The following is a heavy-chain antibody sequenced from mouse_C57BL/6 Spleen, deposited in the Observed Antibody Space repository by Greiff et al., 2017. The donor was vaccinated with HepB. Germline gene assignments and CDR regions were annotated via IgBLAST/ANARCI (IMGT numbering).Heavy chain of an antibody. J-gene: IGHJ2*01. Sequence: VQLKESGPELVKPGASVKISCKASGYTFTDYYMNWVKQSHGKSLEWIGDINPNNGGTSYNQKFKGKATLTVDKSSSTAYMELRSLTSEDSAVYYCARGGLITTVVAVDYWGQGTTLTVSS. CDR1: GYTFTDYY. D-gene: IGHD1-1*01. CDR3: ARGGLITTVVAVDY. CDR2: INPNNGGT. V-gene: IGHV1-26*01.